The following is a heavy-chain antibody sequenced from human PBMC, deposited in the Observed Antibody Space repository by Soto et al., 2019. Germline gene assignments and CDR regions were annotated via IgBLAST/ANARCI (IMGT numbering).Heavy chain of an antibody. Sequence: QVQLQQWGAGLLKPSETLSLTCAVYGGSFSGYYWTWIHQPPGTGLEWIGEINHSGSTNYNPSLKSIITISVDTSKKQFSLKLTSVTAADTAVYYCASDKITGLFDYWGQGTLVTVSS. J-gene: IGHJ4*02. D-gene: IGHD2-8*02. CDR3: ASDKITGLFDY. CDR1: GGSFSGYY. V-gene: IGHV4-34*01. CDR2: INHSGST.